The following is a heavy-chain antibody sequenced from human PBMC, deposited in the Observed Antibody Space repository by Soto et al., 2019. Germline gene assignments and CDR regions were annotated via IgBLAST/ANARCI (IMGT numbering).Heavy chain of an antibody. CDR2: INHSGST. D-gene: IGHD3-10*01. CDR1: GGSFSGYY. Sequence: QVQLQQWGAGLLKPSETLSLTCAVYGGSFSGYYWSWIRQPPGKGLEWIGEINHSGSTNYNPSLKIRATISVDTSKNQFSLKLSSVTAADTAVYYCARVRGYYYGSGSYRWYFDLWGRGTLVTVSS. CDR3: ARVRGYYYGSGSYRWYFDL. J-gene: IGHJ2*01. V-gene: IGHV4-34*01.